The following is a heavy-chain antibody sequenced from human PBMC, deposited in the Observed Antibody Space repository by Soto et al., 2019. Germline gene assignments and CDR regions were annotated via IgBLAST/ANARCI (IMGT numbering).Heavy chain of an antibody. CDR2: IKQDGSEK. Sequence: GGSLRLSCAASGFTFSSYWMSWVRQAPGKGLEWVANIKQDGSEKYYVDSVKGRFTISRDNAKNSLYLQMNSLRAEDTAVYYCARDRYYDFWSGYYPTSFDYWGQGTLVTVSS. D-gene: IGHD3-3*01. CDR1: GFTFSSYW. CDR3: ARDRYYDFWSGYYPTSFDY. J-gene: IGHJ4*02. V-gene: IGHV3-7*03.